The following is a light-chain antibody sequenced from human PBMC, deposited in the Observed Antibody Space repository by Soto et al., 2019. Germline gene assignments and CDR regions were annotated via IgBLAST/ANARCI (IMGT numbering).Light chain of an antibody. V-gene: IGKV3-11*01. J-gene: IGKJ1*01. Sequence: EIVLTQSPATLSLSPGERATLSCRASQSVSSYLAWYQQKPGQAPRLLIYDASNRATGIPARFSGSGSGTDFTLNTTSLEPADSAVYYCQQRSNWPPRTFGQGTKVEIK. CDR1: QSVSSY. CDR2: DAS. CDR3: QQRSNWPPRT.